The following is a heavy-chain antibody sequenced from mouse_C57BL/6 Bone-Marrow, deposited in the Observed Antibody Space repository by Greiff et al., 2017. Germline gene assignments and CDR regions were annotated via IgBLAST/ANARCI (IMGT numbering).Heavy chain of an antibody. CDR3: TRFSILGLAY. V-gene: IGHV1-15*01. Sequence: QVQLQQSGAELVRPGASVTLSCKASGYTFTDYEMHWVKQTPVHGLEWIGAIDPETGGTAYNQKFKGKAILTAYKSSSTAYMGLRSLTSEASAVYYCTRFSILGLAYWGQGTTLTVSS. CDR2: IDPETGGT. J-gene: IGHJ2*01. CDR1: GYTFTDYE. D-gene: IGHD4-1*01.